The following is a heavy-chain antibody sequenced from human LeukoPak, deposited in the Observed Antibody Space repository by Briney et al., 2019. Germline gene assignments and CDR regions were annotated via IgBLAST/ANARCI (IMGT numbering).Heavy chain of an antibody. J-gene: IGHJ4*02. CDR3: ARAKIAAAPPDY. V-gene: IGHV3-30*04. Sequence: GGSLRLSCAASGFTFSSYAMHWVRQAPGKGLEWVAVISYDGSNKYYADSVKGRFTISRDNSKNTLYLQMNSLRAEDTAVYYCARAKIAAAPPDYWGQGTPVTVSS. CDR2: ISYDGSNK. CDR1: GFTFSSYA. D-gene: IGHD6-13*01.